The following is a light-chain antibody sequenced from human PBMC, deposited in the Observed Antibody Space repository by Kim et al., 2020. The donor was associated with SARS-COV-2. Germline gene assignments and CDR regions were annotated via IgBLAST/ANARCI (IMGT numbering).Light chain of an antibody. CDR3: CSYVV. Sequence: SGSPGQSITITCTGTSGDVGSYNLVSWDQQHPGKAPKLMIYEVSKRPSGVSNRFSSSKSGNTASLTISGLQAEDGADYYCCSYVVFGGGTQLTVL. J-gene: IGLJ2*01. CDR2: EVS. V-gene: IGLV2-23*02. CDR1: SGDVGSYNL.